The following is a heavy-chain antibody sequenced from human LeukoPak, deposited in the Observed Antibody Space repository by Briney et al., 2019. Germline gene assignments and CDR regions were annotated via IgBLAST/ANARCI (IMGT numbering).Heavy chain of an antibody. V-gene: IGHV4-59*01. D-gene: IGHD4-17*01. CDR1: GGSISSYC. Sequence: SETLSLTCTVSGGSISSYCWSWIRQPPGKGLEWIGYIYYSGSTNYNPSLKSRVTISVDTSKNQVSLKLSSVTAADTAVYYCARLKATVSIHAYFDSWGQGTLVTVSS. CDR3: ARLKATVSIHAYFDS. CDR2: IYYSGST. J-gene: IGHJ4*02.